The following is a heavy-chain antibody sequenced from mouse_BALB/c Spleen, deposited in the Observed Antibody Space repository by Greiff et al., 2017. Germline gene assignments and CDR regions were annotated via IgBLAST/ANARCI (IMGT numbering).Heavy chain of an antibody. V-gene: IGHV1-54*03. CDR3: ARMGYGSSSDY. CDR2: INPGSGGT. Sequence: QVQLQQSGAELVRPGTSVKVSCKASGYAFTNYLIEWVKQRPGQGLEWIGVINPGSGGTNYNEKFKGKATLTADKSSSTAYMQLSSLTSDDSAVYFCARMGYGSSSDYWGQGTTLTVSS. J-gene: IGHJ2*01. D-gene: IGHD1-1*01. CDR1: GYAFTNYL.